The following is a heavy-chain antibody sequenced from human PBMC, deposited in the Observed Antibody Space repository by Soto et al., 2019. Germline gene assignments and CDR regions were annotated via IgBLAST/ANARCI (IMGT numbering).Heavy chain of an antibody. D-gene: IGHD6-6*01. CDR3: ARAVIAARVGGYYYYYYGMDV. V-gene: IGHV4-59*01. Sequence: PSETLSLTCTVSGGSISSYYWSWIRQPPGKGLEWIGYIYYSGSTNYNPSLKSRVTISVDTSKNQFSLKLSSVTAADTAVYYCARAVIAARVGGYYYYYYGMDVWGQGTTVTVSS. CDR2: IYYSGST. CDR1: GGSISSYY. J-gene: IGHJ6*02.